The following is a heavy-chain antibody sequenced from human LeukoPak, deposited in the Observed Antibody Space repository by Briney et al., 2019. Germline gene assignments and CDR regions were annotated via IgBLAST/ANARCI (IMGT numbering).Heavy chain of an antibody. Sequence: SETLSLTCTVSGGSISSSSYYWGWLRQSPGKGLEWIASIYHTGETHYHPSLKSRVSISVDTSNNQFSLRSTSATAADTAMYYCARGRFAELLFDIWGQGTLVTVSS. J-gene: IGHJ4*02. D-gene: IGHD3-10*01. CDR1: GGSISSSSYY. V-gene: IGHV4-39*07. CDR2: IYHTGET. CDR3: ARGRFAELLFDI.